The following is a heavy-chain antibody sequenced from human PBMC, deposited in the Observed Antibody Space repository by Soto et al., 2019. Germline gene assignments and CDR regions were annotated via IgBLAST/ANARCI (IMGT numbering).Heavy chain of an antibody. V-gene: IGHV3-30*03. CDR2: ISYDGTTK. Sequence: QVQLVXSGGGVVQTGRSLRLSCAASGFSFSXYGMHWVXXXPXXXXXWVAVISYDGTTKTYADSVKGRFTISRDNSKNTXYXQMXXXRPXXXXXXXXXXXXXXXXXXSLGXWGQGTLVTVSS. D-gene: IGHD3-16*01. CDR3: XXXXXXXXXXSLGX. J-gene: IGHJ4*02. CDR1: GFSFSXYG.